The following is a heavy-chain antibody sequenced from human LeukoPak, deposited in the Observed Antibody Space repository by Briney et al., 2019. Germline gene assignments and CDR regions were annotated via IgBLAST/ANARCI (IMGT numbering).Heavy chain of an antibody. CDR2: ISWNSGSI. CDR1: GFTFDDYA. Sequence: GGSLRLSCAASGFTFDDYAMHWVRQAPGKGLEWVSGISWNSGSIGYADSVKGRFTISRDNAKNSLYLQMNSLRAEDTAVYYCARAAEWVWSGYSYYFDYWGQGTLVTVSS. CDR3: ARAAEWVWSGYSYYFDY. V-gene: IGHV3-9*01. J-gene: IGHJ4*02. D-gene: IGHD3-3*01.